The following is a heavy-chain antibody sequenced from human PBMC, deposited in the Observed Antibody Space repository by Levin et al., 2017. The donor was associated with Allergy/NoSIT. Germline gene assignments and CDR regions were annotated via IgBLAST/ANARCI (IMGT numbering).Heavy chain of an antibody. Sequence: MSSETLSLTCTVSGGSISSYYWSWIRQPPGKGLEWIGYIYYSGSTNYNPSLKSRVTISVDTSKNQFSLNLSSVTAADTAVYYCARGEHDNWNDFDYWGQGTLVTVSS. CDR3: ARGEHDNWNDFDY. J-gene: IGHJ4*02. D-gene: IGHD1-1*01. CDR1: GGSISSYY. V-gene: IGHV4-59*01. CDR2: IYYSGST.